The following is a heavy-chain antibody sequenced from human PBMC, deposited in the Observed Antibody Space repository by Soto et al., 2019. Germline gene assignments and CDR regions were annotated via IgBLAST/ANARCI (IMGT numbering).Heavy chain of an antibody. CDR3: ARDWGNSGYYRKHWYFDL. V-gene: IGHV4-59*01. J-gene: IGHJ2*01. Sequence: PSETLSLTCTVSGGSISSYYWSWIRQPPGKGLEWIGYIYYSGSTNYNPSLKSRVTISADTSKNQFSLKLSSVTAADTAVYYCARDWGNSGYYRKHWYFDLWGRGTLVTVSS. CDR2: IYYSGST. CDR1: GGSISSYY. D-gene: IGHD3-22*01.